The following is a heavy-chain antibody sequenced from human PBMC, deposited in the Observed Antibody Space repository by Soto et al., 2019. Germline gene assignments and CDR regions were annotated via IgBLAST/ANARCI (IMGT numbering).Heavy chain of an antibody. D-gene: IGHD2-15*01. J-gene: IGHJ5*02. V-gene: IGHV1-46*01. CDR1: GCNFTSNW. CDR3: ARDHRISSSGAWWLDP. CDR2: INPSSGST. Sequence: GASVKVSCKASGCNFTSNWIHWVRRAPGQGLEWMGIINPSSGSTHDAQKFQGTVPLTRDTATSTVYMEPTSLTSEAPAVYYCARDHRISSSGAWWLDPWGQGTLVTVSS.